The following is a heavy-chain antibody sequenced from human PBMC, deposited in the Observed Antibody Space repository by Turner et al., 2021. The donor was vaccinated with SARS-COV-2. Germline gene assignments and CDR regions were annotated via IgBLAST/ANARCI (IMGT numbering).Heavy chain of an antibody. CDR2: IRSSSSYI. Sequence: VPLVYSGGGLVNPGGSLRLSCAASGSTLSSYSMNWVRQAPGKGLEWVSSIRSSSSYIYYADSVKGRFTIARDNAKNSLYLQLNSLRAEDTAVYYCATIAAAGPDFYYYYGMDVWGQGTTVTVSS. D-gene: IGHD6-13*01. CDR1: GSTLSSYS. V-gene: IGHV3-21*01. J-gene: IGHJ6*02. CDR3: ATIAAAGPDFYYYYGMDV.